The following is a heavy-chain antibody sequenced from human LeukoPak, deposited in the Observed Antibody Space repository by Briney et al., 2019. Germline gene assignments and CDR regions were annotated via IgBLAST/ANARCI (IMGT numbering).Heavy chain of an antibody. V-gene: IGHV1-69*05. J-gene: IGHJ4*02. CDR1: GGTFSIYA. CDR3: AESSGYYGY. CDR2: IIPIFGTA. Sequence: GASVKLSCKASGGTFSIYAISWVRQARGQGLEWMGRIIPIFGTANYAQKFQGRVTITTDESTSTAHMELSSLRSEDTAVYYCAESSGYYGYWGQGTLVTVSS. D-gene: IGHD3-22*01.